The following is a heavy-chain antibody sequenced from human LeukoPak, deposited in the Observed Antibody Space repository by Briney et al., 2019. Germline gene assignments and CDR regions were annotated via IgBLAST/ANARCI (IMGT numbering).Heavy chain of an antibody. CDR3: ARRGEWELGD. CDR1: GGSISSYY. V-gene: IGHV4-59*12. CDR2: IYYSGST. Sequence: PSETLSLTCTVSGGSISSYYWSWIRQPPGKGLEWIGYIYYSGSTNYNPSLKSRVTISVDTSKNQFSLKLSSVTAADTAVYYCARRGEWELGDWGQGTLVTVSS. J-gene: IGHJ4*02. D-gene: IGHD1-26*01.